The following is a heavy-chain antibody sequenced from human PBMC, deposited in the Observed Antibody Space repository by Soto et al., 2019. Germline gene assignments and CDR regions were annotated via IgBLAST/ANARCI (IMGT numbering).Heavy chain of an antibody. CDR2: ISGSGGTT. D-gene: IGHD3-22*01. V-gene: IGHV3-23*01. Sequence: EVQLLESGGGLVQPGGSLRLACTASGFTFSSSAMSWVRQAAGKRLEWVSAISGSGGTTYYADSAKGRFTISRDKSKNTLYLQMNGLRADDTALYYCAKGATMILVAPLGSWGQGTLVTVSS. J-gene: IGHJ5*02. CDR1: GFTFSSSA. CDR3: AKGATMILVAPLGS.